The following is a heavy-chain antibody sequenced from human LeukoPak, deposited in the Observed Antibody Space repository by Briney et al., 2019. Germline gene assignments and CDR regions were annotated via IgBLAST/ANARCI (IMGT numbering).Heavy chain of an antibody. V-gene: IGHV4-4*07. Sequence: SETLSLTCAVYGGSFSGYYWSWIRQPAGKGLEWIGRIYTSGSTNYNPSLKSRVTMSVDTSKNQFSLKLSSVTAADTAVYYCARDHVDYLPNMDVWGQGTTVTVPS. D-gene: IGHD4/OR15-4a*01. CDR1: GGSFSGYY. J-gene: IGHJ6*02. CDR2: IYTSGST. CDR3: ARDHVDYLPNMDV.